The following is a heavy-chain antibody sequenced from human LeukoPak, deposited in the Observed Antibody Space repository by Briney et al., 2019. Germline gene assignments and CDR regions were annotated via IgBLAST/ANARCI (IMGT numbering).Heavy chain of an antibody. Sequence: GGSLRLSCAASGFTFSSNVMSWVRQAPGKGLEWVSAISGSGGNTFYADSVKGRFTISRDNSKNTLYLQMSSLQVEDTALYYCAKRPGYYDSSGYHFHYWGQGSLVSVSS. D-gene: IGHD3-22*01. CDR3: AKRPGYYDSSGYHFHY. V-gene: IGHV3-23*01. J-gene: IGHJ4*02. CDR1: GFTFSSNV. CDR2: ISGSGGNT.